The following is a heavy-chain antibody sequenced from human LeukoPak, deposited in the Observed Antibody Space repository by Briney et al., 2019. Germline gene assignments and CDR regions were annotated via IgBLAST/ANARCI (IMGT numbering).Heavy chain of an antibody. Sequence: ASVKVSCKASGYTFTGYYMHWVRQAPGQGLEWMGWISPNSGGTNYAQKFQGRVTMTRDTSISTAYMELSRLRSDDTAVYYCARSQGSGSYYRLDYWGQGTLVTVSS. CDR2: ISPNSGGT. CDR3: ARSQGSGSYYRLDY. CDR1: GYTFTGYY. J-gene: IGHJ4*02. D-gene: IGHD3-10*01. V-gene: IGHV1-2*02.